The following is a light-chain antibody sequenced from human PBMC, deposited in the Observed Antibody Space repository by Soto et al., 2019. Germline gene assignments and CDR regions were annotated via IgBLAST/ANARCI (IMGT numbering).Light chain of an antibody. V-gene: IGLV1-47*02. J-gene: IGLJ3*02. Sequence: SVLTQPPSASGTPGQRVTISCSGSSSNIGSNYVYWYQQLPGTAPKLLIYSNNQRPSGVPDRFSGSKSGTSASLAISGLRSEDEADYYCAAWDDSMSGPVFGGGTKVTV. CDR2: SNN. CDR1: SSNIGSNY. CDR3: AAWDDSMSGPV.